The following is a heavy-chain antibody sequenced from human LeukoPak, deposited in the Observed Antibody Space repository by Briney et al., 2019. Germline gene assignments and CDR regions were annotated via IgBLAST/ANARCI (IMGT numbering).Heavy chain of an antibody. Sequence: PGGSLRLSCAASGFTFSSYAMSWVRQAPGKGLEWVSAISGSGGSTYYADSVKGRFTISRDNSKNTLYLQMNSLRAEDTAVYYCAKDGYDFWSGYTLGLDYWGQGTLVTVSS. CDR1: GFTFSSYA. D-gene: IGHD3-3*01. CDR3: AKDGYDFWSGYTLGLDY. J-gene: IGHJ4*02. V-gene: IGHV3-23*01. CDR2: ISGSGGST.